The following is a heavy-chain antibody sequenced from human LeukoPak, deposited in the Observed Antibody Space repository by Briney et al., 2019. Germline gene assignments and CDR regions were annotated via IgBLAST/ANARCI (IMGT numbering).Heavy chain of an antibody. CDR2: ISSSSSYI. CDR3: ARDLVFGVVTSDY. D-gene: IGHD3-3*01. J-gene: IGHJ4*02. Sequence: SSISSSSSYIYYADSVKGRFTTSRDNAKNSLYLQMNSLRAEDTAVYYCARDLVFGVVTSDYWGQGTLVTVSS. V-gene: IGHV3-21*01.